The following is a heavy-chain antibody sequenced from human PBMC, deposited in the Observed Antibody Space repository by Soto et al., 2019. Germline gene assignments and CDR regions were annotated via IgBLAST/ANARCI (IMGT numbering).Heavy chain of an antibody. CDR1: GYTFTRYG. CDR2: ISVYNGKA. J-gene: IGHJ6*02. V-gene: IGHV1-18*01. Sequence: QVQLVQSGAEVKKPGASVKVSCKASGYTFTRYGISWVRQAPGQGLEWMGWISVYNGKANYAQKRQGRVTMTTDTPTSKAYMGVRNLRSGDTAVYYWARGTDGMDVWGQGTTVTVSS. D-gene: IGHD3-10*01. CDR3: ARGTDGMDV.